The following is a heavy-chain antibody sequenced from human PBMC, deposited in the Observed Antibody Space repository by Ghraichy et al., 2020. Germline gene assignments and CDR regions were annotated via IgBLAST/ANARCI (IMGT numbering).Heavy chain of an antibody. CDR2: VLPIFGVA. Sequence: SVKVSCKAPGGTFSDYGISWVRQAPGQGLEWMGGVLPIFGVAKYAQKFQGRVTITADKSSSTAYMEVSSLRSEDTAFYYCARDPLKGTVLTPPDYWGQGTLVTVSS. CDR3: ARDPLKGTVLTPPDY. CDR1: GGTFSDYG. V-gene: IGHV1-69*10. D-gene: IGHD4-23*01. J-gene: IGHJ4*02.